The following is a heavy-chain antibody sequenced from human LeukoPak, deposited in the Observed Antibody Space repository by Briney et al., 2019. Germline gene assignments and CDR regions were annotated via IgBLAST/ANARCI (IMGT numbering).Heavy chain of an antibody. CDR1: GFTFTNYT. CDR2: ISSSSSEL. Sequence: GGSLRLSCAASGFTFTNYTMNWGRQAPGKGLEWVSSISSSSSELYYADSVKGRFTISRDNAKSSLYLQMNSLRAEDTAVFYCAREDIVATMTFDYWGQGILVTVSS. V-gene: IGHV3-21*01. J-gene: IGHJ4*02. CDR3: AREDIVATMTFDY. D-gene: IGHD5-12*01.